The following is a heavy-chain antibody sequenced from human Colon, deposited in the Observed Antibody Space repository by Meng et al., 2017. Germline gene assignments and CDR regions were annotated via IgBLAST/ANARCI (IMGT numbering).Heavy chain of an antibody. D-gene: IGHD6-19*01. CDR2: IYHSGST. Sequence: PEAGPGLVKPSGTLSLPCAVSGGSISSSNWWSWVRQPPGKGLEWIGEIYHSGSTNYNPSLKSRVTISVDKSKNQFSLKLSSVTAADTAVYYCASFPPPGKQWLVTDYWGQGTLVTVSS. CDR3: ASFPPPGKQWLVTDY. V-gene: IGHV4-4*02. J-gene: IGHJ4*02. CDR1: GGSISSSNW.